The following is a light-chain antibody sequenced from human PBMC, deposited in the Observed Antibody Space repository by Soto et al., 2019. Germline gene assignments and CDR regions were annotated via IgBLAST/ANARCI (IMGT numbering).Light chain of an antibody. CDR3: LPTYPSPPT. CDR1: QAISTS. CDR2: AAS. J-gene: IGKJ2*01. Sequence: DIQMTQSPSSLSASVGDRVTISCRASQAISTSLNWYQQKPGKAPKLLIYAASSLQTGVPSRFTGSGSATYFTLPIRSLHPEDFATYPCLPTYPSPPTFGQGTKVDIK. V-gene: IGKV1-39*01.